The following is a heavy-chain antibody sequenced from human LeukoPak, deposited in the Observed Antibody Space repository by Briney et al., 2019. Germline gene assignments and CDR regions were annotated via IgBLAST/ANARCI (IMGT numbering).Heavy chain of an antibody. D-gene: IGHD3-22*01. V-gene: IGHV5-51*01. CDR1: GSIFTTYW. CDR3: ARHYYYDSSGYYLDY. CDR2: IYPGDSDT. J-gene: IGHJ4*02. Sequence: GASLQISCEGSGSIFTTYWIGWVRPLPGKGLEWMGIIYPGDSDTRYSPSFQGQVTISADKSISTAYLQWSSLKASDTAMYYCARHYYYDSSGYYLDYWGQGTLVTVSS.